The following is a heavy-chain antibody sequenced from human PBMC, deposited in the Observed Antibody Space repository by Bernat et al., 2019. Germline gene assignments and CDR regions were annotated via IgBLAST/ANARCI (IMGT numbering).Heavy chain of an antibody. Sequence: QVQLVESGGGVVQPGTSLRLSCAASGFTFSFYGMHWVRQAPGKGLEWMAVISHDGSKMYHTDSVNGRFIISRDNSKNSLYLQMNSLRTEDTAVYYCAKDLGLRYFDWTFDSWGQGTLVTVSS. D-gene: IGHD3-9*01. CDR3: AKDLGLRYFDWTFDS. V-gene: IGHV3-30*18. CDR2: ISHDGSKM. CDR1: GFTFSFYG. J-gene: IGHJ4*02.